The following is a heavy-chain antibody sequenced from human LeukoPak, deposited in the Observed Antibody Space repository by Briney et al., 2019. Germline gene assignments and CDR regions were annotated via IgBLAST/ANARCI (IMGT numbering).Heavy chain of an antibody. J-gene: IGHJ4*02. Sequence: PSQTLSLTCTVSGGSIGSGDYYWNWFRQPPGKGLEWIGYIYYSGSTYCNPSLKSRVTVSVDTSKNQFSLKLNSMTAADTAVYYCASRRSSGVCDYWGQGILVTVSS. CDR1: GGSIGSGDYY. CDR3: ASRRSSGVCDY. CDR2: IYYSGST. V-gene: IGHV4-30-4*08. D-gene: IGHD2-8*01.